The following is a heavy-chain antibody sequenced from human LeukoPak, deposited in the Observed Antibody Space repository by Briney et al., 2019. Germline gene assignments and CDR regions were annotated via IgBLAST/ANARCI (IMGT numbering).Heavy chain of an antibody. D-gene: IGHD3-9*01. CDR3: AKTTTYDILTGYNYFDY. J-gene: IGHJ4*02. Sequence: PGGSLRLSCAASGFTFSSYAMSWVRQAPGKGLEWVSAISGSGGSTYYADSVKGRFTISRDNSKNTPYLQMNSLRAEDTAVYYCAKTTTYDILTGYNYFDYWGQGTLVTVSS. CDR1: GFTFSSYA. CDR2: ISGSGGST. V-gene: IGHV3-23*01.